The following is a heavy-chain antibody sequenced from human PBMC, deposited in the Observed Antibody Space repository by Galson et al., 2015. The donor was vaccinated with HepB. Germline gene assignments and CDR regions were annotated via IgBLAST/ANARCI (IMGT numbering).Heavy chain of an antibody. J-gene: IGHJ1*01. Sequence: SLRLSCAASGFTFSNAWMNWVRQAPGKGLEWVGRIKSKTDGGTTDYAAPVKGRFTISRDDSKNTLYLQMNSLKTEDTAVYYCTTATLRFLEWLFRTEYFQHWGQGTLVTVSS. D-gene: IGHD3-3*01. CDR2: IKSKTDGGTT. CDR3: TTATLRFLEWLFRTEYFQH. CDR1: GFTFSNAW. V-gene: IGHV3-15*07.